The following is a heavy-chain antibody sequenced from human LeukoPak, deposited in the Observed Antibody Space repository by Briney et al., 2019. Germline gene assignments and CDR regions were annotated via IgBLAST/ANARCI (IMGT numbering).Heavy chain of an antibody. CDR2: IYPNSGGT. V-gene: IGHV1-2*02. CDR3: ARGYYDSSDYECFQH. D-gene: IGHD3-22*01. J-gene: IGHJ1*01. CDR1: GDTFSGYY. Sequence: ASVKVSCKASGDTFSGYYLHWVRQAPGQGVEWMGWIYPNSGGTNSAQKFQGRVTMTRDTSIITAYMELSRLRSDDTAVYFCARGYYDSSDYECFQHWGQGTLVTVSS.